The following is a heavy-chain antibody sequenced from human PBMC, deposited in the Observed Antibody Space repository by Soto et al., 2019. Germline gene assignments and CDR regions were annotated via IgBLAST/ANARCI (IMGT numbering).Heavy chain of an antibody. J-gene: IGHJ4*02. Sequence: QVQLQQWGAGLLKPSETLSLTCAVYGGSFSGYYWSWIHQPPGKGLEWIGEINHSGSTNYNPSLKSRVTISVDTSKNQFSLKLSSVTAADTAVYYCARGREAVAGTFDYWGQGTLVTVSS. CDR2: INHSGST. D-gene: IGHD6-19*01. CDR3: ARGREAVAGTFDY. CDR1: GGSFSGYY. V-gene: IGHV4-34*01.